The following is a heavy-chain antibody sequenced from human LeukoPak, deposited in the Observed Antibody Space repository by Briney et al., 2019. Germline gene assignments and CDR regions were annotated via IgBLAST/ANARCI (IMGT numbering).Heavy chain of an antibody. CDR2: INPNSGGT. J-gene: IGHJ5*02. V-gene: IGHV1-2*02. CDR1: GYTFTGYY. D-gene: IGHD5-24*01. Sequence: ASVKVSCKASGYTFTGYYMHWVRQAPGQGLEWMGWINPNSGGTNYAQKFHGRVTMTRDTSISTAYMELSRLRSDDTAVYYCARDMRDGFNWFDPWGQGTLVTVSS. CDR3: ARDMRDGFNWFDP.